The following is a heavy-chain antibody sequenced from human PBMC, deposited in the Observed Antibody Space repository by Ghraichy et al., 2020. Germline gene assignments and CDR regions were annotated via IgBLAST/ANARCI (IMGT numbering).Heavy chain of an antibody. J-gene: IGHJ4*02. CDR3: ARIYTGMVFYYFDY. CDR2: IDWDDDK. V-gene: IGHV2-70*11. Sequence: SGPTLVKPTQTLTLTCTFSGFSLSTSGMCVSWIRQPPGKALEWLARIDWDDDKYYSTSLKTRLTISKDTSKNQVVLTMTNMDPVDTATYYCARIYTGMVFYYFDYWGQGTLVTVSS. CDR1: GFSLSTSGMC. D-gene: IGHD5-18*01.